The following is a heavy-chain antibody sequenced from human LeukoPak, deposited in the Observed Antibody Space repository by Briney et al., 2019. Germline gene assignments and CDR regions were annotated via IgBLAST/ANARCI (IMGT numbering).Heavy chain of an antibody. V-gene: IGHV6-1*01. CDR3: ARGRVGAINWYFDL. J-gene: IGHJ2*01. CDR1: GDSVSSNSAA. CDR2: TYYRSKWYN. D-gene: IGHD1-26*01. Sequence: SQTLSLTCANSGDSVSSNSAAWNWIRKSPSRGLEWLGRTYYRSKWYNDYAVSVKSRITINPDTSKNQFSLQLNSVTPEDTAVYYCARGRVGAINWYFDLWGRGTLVTVSS.